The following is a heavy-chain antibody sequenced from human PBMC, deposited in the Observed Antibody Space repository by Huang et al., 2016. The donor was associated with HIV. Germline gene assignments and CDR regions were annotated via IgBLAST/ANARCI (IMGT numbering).Heavy chain of an antibody. V-gene: IGHV3-7*01. CDR1: TFTFGAYW. J-gene: IGHJ6*02. CDR3: ATKTAAMDI. CDR2: IKQDESEK. Sequence: VESGGRLVQPGGSIRLSCVGSTFTFGAYWMSWVRQSPGKGLERVANIKQDESEKCYVESVKGRFNISRDNAKKVVFLEMNNVRVEDTATYYCATKTAAMDIWGQGTTVTVS. D-gene: IGHD1-7*01.